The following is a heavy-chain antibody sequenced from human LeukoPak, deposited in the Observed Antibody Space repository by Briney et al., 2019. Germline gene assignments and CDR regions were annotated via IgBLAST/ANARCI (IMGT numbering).Heavy chain of an antibody. CDR1: GFTFFNAW. CDR2: IKSKNDGETT. D-gene: IGHD5-12*01. CDR3: AADLPPPRGYDYPVDD. J-gene: IGHJ4*02. V-gene: IGHV3-15*01. Sequence: SGGSLRLSCAASGFTFFNAWMSWVRQAPGKWLEWVGRIKSKNDGETTEYAAPVKDRFTISRDDSKDTLYLYMNSLKTDDTAVYYCAADLPPPRGYDYPVDDWGQGTLVTVSS.